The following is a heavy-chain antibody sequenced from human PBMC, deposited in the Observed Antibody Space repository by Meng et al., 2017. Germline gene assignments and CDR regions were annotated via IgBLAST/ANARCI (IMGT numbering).Heavy chain of an antibody. D-gene: IGHD2-8*01. CDR2: IKEDGSEK. CDR1: GFTFSGYW. J-gene: IGHJ6*02. Sequence: GESLKISCAASGFTFSGYWMSWVRQAPGKGLEWVANIKEDGSEKYYVDSVKGRFTISRDNAKNSLYLQMNSLRAEDTAVYYCARDMDCTNGVCYEGDYYYGMDVWGQGTTVTVSS. V-gene: IGHV3-7*01. CDR3: ARDMDCTNGVCYEGDYYYGMDV.